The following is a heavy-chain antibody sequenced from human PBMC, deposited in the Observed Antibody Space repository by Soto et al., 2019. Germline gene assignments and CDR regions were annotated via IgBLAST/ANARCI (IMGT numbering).Heavy chain of an antibody. CDR2: VSASGTTI. J-gene: IGHJ3*02. V-gene: IGHV3-11*01. Sequence: PGGSLRLSCAASGFTFSDYYMSWIRQAPGKGLDWLSYVSASGTTIYYADSVKGRFTISRDNAKKSLYLQMNSLRAEDTAVYYCARDHDAFDIWGQGTMVTVSS. CDR3: ARDHDAFDI. CDR1: GFTFSDYY.